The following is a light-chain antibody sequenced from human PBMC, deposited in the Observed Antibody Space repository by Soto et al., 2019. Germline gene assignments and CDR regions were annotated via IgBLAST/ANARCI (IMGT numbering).Light chain of an antibody. V-gene: IGKV1-39*01. J-gene: IGKJ1*01. Sequence: DSQMRQCPSSLSAPVRDRDTIYGRASQSIDNYLNWYQQKPGKAPKLLIYAASSLQSGVPLRFSGSGSGTDFTLTITSLQPEDFATYYCQQSYSSPWTFGQGTKVDIK. CDR2: AAS. CDR3: QQSYSSPWT. CDR1: QSIDNY.